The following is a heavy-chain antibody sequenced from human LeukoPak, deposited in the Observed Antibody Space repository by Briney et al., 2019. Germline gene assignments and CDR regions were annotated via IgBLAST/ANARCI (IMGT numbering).Heavy chain of an antibody. Sequence: GRSLRLSCEASGFTFTAYAMHWVRQAPGKGLEWVTVIWYSGSNKYYADSVKGRFTISRDNSRNTLYLQMNSLRAEDTAVYYCARRHSSSWYGEWGVDYWGQGTLVTVSS. CDR2: IWYSGSNK. D-gene: IGHD6-13*01. CDR1: GFTFTAYA. J-gene: IGHJ4*02. CDR3: ARRHSSSWYGEWGVDY. V-gene: IGHV3-33*08.